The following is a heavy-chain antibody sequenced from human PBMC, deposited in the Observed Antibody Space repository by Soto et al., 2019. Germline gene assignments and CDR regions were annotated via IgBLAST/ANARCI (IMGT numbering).Heavy chain of an antibody. Sequence: GGSLRLCCAASGFTFSSYAMHWVRQAPGKGLEWVAVISYDGGNKYYAGSVKGRFTISRDNSKNTLYLQINSLRAEDTAVYYCARPDYGSGSYPDYWGQGTLVTVSS. V-gene: IGHV3-30-3*01. CDR3: ARPDYGSGSYPDY. CDR1: GFTFSSYA. D-gene: IGHD3-10*01. CDR2: ISYDGGNK. J-gene: IGHJ4*02.